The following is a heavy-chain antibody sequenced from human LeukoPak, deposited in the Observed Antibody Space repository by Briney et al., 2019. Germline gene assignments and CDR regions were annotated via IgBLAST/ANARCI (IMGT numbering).Heavy chain of an antibody. D-gene: IGHD5-18*01. CDR3: ARGPVFYGYNYFDY. Sequence: SETLSLTCAVYGGSFSGYYWSWIRQPPGKGLEWIGEINHSGSTNYNPSLKSRVTISVDTSKNQFSLKLSSVTAADTAVYYCARGPVFYGYNYFDYWGQGTLVTVSS. CDR2: INHSGST. J-gene: IGHJ4*02. V-gene: IGHV4-34*01. CDR1: GGSFSGYY.